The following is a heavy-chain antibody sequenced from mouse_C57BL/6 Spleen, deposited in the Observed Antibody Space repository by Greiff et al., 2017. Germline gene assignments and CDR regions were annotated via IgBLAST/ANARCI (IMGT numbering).Heavy chain of an antibody. CDR2: IDPSDSDN. CDR3: ARSWGNSNYEAD. V-gene: IGHV1-50*01. D-gene: IGHD2-5*01. Sequence: QVQLQQPGAELVKPGASVKLSCKASGYTFTSYWMQWVKQRPGQGLEWIGEIDPSDSDNNYNQKFKGKATLTVDTSSSTAYMQLSRLTSGESAVYYRARSWGNSNYEADWGQGTLGTVTA. CDR1: GYTFTSYW. J-gene: IGHJ3*01.